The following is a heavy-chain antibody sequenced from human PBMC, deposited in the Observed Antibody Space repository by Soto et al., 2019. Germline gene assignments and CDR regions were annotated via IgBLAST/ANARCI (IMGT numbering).Heavy chain of an antibody. D-gene: IGHD3-9*01. CDR3: TTSIRYFDWLSAGGFFDY. Sequence: GGSLRLSCAASGFTFSNAWMSWVRQAPGKGLEWVGRIKSKTDGGTTDYAAPVKGRFTISRDDSKNTLYLQMNSLKTEDTAVYYCTTSIRYFDWLSAGGFFDYWGQGTLVTVSS. CDR1: GFTFSNAW. CDR2: IKSKTDGGTT. J-gene: IGHJ4*02. V-gene: IGHV3-15*01.